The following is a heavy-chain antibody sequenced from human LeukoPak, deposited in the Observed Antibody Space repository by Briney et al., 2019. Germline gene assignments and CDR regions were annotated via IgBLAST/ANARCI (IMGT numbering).Heavy chain of an antibody. CDR1: GFTFSSFW. V-gene: IGHV3-7*01. Sequence: GGSLRLSCAASGFTFSSFWMNWVRQAPGKGLEWVANIKEDGSEKYYVDSVKGRFTISRDNAKNSLYLQMNSLRAEDTAVYYCAREVVPAATHYYYYYMDVWGKGTTVTISS. J-gene: IGHJ6*03. CDR2: IKEDGSEK. CDR3: AREVVPAATHYYYYYMDV. D-gene: IGHD2-2*01.